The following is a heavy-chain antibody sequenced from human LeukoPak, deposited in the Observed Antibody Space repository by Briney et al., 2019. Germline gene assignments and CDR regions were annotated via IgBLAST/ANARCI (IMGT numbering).Heavy chain of an antibody. CDR2: IYYSGST. J-gene: IGHJ4*02. CDR1: GGSISSGGYY. Sequence: SETLSLTCTVSGGSISSGGYYWSWIRQHPGKGLEWIGYIYYSGSTYYNPSLKSRVTISVDTSKNQFSLKLSSVTAADTAVYYCARMYSGYDWVNHFDYWGQGTLVTVSS. V-gene: IGHV4-31*03. D-gene: IGHD5-12*01. CDR3: ARMYSGYDWVNHFDY.